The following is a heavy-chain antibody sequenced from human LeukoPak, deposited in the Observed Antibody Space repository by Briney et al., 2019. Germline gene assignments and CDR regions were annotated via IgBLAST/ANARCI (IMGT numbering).Heavy chain of an antibody. CDR3: ARDRGSGDVFDY. J-gene: IGHJ4*02. CDR2: INPNSGGT. D-gene: IGHD3-10*01. V-gene: IGHV1-2*06. CDR1: GYTFTGYY. Sequence: ASVKVSCKASGYTFTGYYMHRVRQAPGQGLEWMGRINPNSGGTSYAQRFQGRVTLTRDTSITTAYMELTSLRSDDTAVYYCARDRGSGDVFDYWGQGTLVTVSS.